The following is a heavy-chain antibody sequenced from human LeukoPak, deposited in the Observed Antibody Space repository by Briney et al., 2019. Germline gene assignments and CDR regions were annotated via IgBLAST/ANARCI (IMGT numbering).Heavy chain of an antibody. Sequence: PGGSLRLPCAASGFTFTSYSIHWVRHAPGKALEWVSYISSSTYTIYYADSVKGRFTISRDNAKNSLYLQMNSLRDEETAVYYCARDSAYSFDYWGQGTLVTVSS. CDR2: ISSSTYTI. J-gene: IGHJ4*02. CDR1: GFTFTSYS. V-gene: IGHV3-48*02. CDR3: ARDSAYSFDY. D-gene: IGHD4-11*01.